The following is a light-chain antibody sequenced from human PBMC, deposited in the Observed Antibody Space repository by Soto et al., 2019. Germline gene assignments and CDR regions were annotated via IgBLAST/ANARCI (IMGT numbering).Light chain of an antibody. CDR2: GTS. CDR3: QQYNNWPRT. V-gene: IGKV3-15*01. CDR1: QSVTSSY. J-gene: IGKJ1*01. Sequence: EIVLTQSPGTLSLSPGERATLSCRASQSVTSSYLAWYQQKPGQAPRLLIYGTSTRATGIPARFSGSGSGTDFTLTISSLQFEDFAVYYCQQYNNWPRTFGQGTKVDNK.